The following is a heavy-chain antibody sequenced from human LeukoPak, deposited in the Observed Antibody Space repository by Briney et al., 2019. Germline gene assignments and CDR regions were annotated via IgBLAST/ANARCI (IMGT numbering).Heavy chain of an antibody. D-gene: IGHD6-19*01. CDR1: GFTFSSYG. CDR3: AKEPGSGWYYFDY. J-gene: IGHJ4*02. CDR2: ISYDGSNK. V-gene: IGHV3-30*18. Sequence: GRSPRLSCAASGFTFSSYGMHWVRQAPGKGLEWVAVISYDGSNKYYADSVKGRFTISRDNSKNTLYLQMNSLRAEDTAVYYCAKEPGSGWYYFDYWGQGTLVTVSS.